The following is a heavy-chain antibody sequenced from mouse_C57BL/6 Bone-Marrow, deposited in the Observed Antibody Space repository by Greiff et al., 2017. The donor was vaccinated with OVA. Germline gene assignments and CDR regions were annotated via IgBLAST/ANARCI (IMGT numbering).Heavy chain of an antibody. J-gene: IGHJ1*03. V-gene: IGHV5-17*01. CDR2: ISSGSSTI. Sequence: DVMLVESGGGLVKPGGSLKLSCAASGFTFSDYGMHWVRQAPEKGLEWVAYISSGSSTIYYADTVKGRFTIPRDNAKNTLFLQMTSLRSEDTAMYYCARINYWYCDVWGTGTTVTVSS. CDR1: GFTFSDYG. CDR3: ARINYWYCDV.